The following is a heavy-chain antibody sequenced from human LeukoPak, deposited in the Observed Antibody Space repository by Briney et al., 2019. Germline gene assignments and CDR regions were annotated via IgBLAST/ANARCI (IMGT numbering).Heavy chain of an antibody. V-gene: IGHV1-2*06. J-gene: IGHJ5*02. CDR1: GYTFTGFF. D-gene: IGHD3-22*01. Sequence: ASVKVSCKASGYTFTGFFMHWVRQAPGQGLEWMGRITPNSGDTNYAQMFQGRVSMTRDTFISTAYMELSSLRSDDTAVYYCARAKAGPYDSTAFYPWGQGTLVTVS. CDR2: ITPNSGDT. CDR3: ARAKAGPYDSTAFYP.